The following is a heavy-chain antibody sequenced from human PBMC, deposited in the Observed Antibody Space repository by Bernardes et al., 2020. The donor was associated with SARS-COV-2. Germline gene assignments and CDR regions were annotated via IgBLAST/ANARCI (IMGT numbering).Heavy chain of an antibody. V-gene: IGHV1-2*02. CDR3: ARTRTTISTAGIPVDY. CDR1: GYTFTGYF. D-gene: IGHD6-13*01. CDR2: INPNTGGT. Sequence: ASVKVSCKASGYTFTGYFIHWVRQAPGQRLEWMGWINPNTGGTNYVQKFQGRVTMTRDTSITTAYMELSRLGSDDTAIYFCARTRTTISTAGIPVDYWGQGNLVTVST. J-gene: IGHJ4*02.